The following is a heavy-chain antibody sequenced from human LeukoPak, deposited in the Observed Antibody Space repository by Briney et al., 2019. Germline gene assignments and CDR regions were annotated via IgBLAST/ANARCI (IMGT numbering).Heavy chain of an antibody. CDR2: IYSGGTT. D-gene: IGHD4-23*01. V-gene: IGHV3-53*01. Sequence: GGSLRLSCAVSGFTVSGNYMSWVRHAPGKGLEWVSLIYSGGTTYYADSVKGRFTISRDNSKNTLYLQMNSLRAEDTAVYYCARRAGGYSHPYDYWGQGSLVTVSS. CDR1: GFTVSGNY. CDR3: ARRAGGYSHPYDY. J-gene: IGHJ4*02.